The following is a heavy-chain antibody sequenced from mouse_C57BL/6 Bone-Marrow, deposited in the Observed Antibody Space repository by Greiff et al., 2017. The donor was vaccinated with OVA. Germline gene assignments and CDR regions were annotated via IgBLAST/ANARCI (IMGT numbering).Heavy chain of an antibody. CDR1: GYTFTSYW. CDR2: IYPGSGST. J-gene: IGHJ4*01. D-gene: IGHD2-4*01. CDR3: ARDYDYGREYAMDD. Sequence: QVQLQQPGAELVKPGASVKMSCTASGYTFTSYWMTWVQQRPGQGLEWIGDIYPGSGSTNYNEKFKGKATLTVDTSSSTAYMQLSSLTSEDSAVYYCARDYDYGREYAMDDWGQGTSVTVSS. V-gene: IGHV1-55*01.